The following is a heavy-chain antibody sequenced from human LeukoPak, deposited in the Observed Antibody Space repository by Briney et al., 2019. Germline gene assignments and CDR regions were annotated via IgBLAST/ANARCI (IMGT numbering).Heavy chain of an antibody. CDR1: GFTFSNAC. V-gene: IGHV3-15*01. D-gene: IGHD5-18*01. CDR2: IKSKTDGGTT. J-gene: IGHJ4*02. Sequence: PGGSLRLSCAASGFTFSNACMSWVRQAPGKGLEWVGHIKSKTDGGTTDFAAPVKGRFTISRDGSENTLFLQMNSLKTEDTAVYYCTKGTWIQLWLPDYWGQGTLVTVSS. CDR3: TKGTWIQLWLPDY.